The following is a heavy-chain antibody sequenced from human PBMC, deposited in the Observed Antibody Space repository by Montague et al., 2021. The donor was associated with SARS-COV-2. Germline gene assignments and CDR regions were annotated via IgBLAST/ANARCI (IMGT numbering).Heavy chain of an antibody. Sequence: PALVKPTQTLTLTCTFSGFSLSTSGVGVGWIRQPPGKALEWLALIYWDDDKRYSPSLKSRPTITKDTSKNQVVLTMTNMYIVDTATYYRAHRRPSTGSNYFCDWEQGALVT. CDR2: IYWDDDK. CDR1: GFSLSTSGVG. D-gene: IGHD3-10*01. CDR3: AHRRPSTGSNYFCD. V-gene: IGHV2-5*02. J-gene: IGHJ4*02.